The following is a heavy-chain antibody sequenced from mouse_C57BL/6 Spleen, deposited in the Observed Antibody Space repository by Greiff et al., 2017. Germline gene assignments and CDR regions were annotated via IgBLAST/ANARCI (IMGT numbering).Heavy chain of an antibody. D-gene: IGHD2-4*01. CDR2: ISNNANGYTT. V-gene: IGHV7-3*01. CDR1: GFTFTDYY. Sequence: EVQLVESGGGLVQPGGSLSLSCAASGFTFTDYYMSWVRQPPGKALEWLGFISNNANGYTTEYSASVKGRFTITRDISQSILYLQMNALGSEDSATYYCARFWRDYDYPEGFAYGGQGTLVTVSA. J-gene: IGHJ3*01. CDR3: ARFWRDYDYPEGFAY.